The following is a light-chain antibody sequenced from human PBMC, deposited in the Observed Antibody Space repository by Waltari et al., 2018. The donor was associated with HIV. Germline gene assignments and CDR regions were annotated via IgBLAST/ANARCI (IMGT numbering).Light chain of an antibody. J-gene: IGLJ2*01. CDR1: TSRVGSTMP. Sequence: QSPLTQPASVSGSPGQPVTITCNGTTSRVGSTMPVSWYQRHPGKVPRLIIYNVNSRPSGISSRFSGSKSGNTASLTISGLQADDEAEYICCSYAGTVTYLVFGGGTKLTVL. CDR3: CSYAGTVTYLV. CDR2: NVN. V-gene: IGLV2-23*02.